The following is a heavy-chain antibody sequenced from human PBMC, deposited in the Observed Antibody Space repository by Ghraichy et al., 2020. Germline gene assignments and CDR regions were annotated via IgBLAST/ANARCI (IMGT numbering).Heavy chain of an antibody. D-gene: IGHD5-24*01. Sequence: SQTLSLTCGISGDSVSSSSAAWSWIRQSPSRGLEWLGRTYYRSKWYNDYAVSVKSRITISPDTSKNQFSLQLNSVTPADTAVYYCTRGRDGYINYWGQGTLVTVSS. CDR3: TRGRDGYINY. J-gene: IGHJ4*02. V-gene: IGHV6-1*01. CDR2: TYYRSKWYN. CDR1: GDSVSSSSAA.